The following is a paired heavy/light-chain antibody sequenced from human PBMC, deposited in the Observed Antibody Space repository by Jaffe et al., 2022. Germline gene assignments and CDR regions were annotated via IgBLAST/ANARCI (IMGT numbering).Light chain of an antibody. V-gene: IGKV4-1*01. J-gene: IGKJ4*01. CDR1: QSVLHSSDNKIC. CDR3: QQYCSVPVT. CDR2: WAS. Sequence: DIVMTQSPDSLAVSLGERATINCKSSQSVLHSSDNKICLAWYQQKPGQPPKVLIYWASTRESGVPDRFSGSGSGTDFTLTISSLQAEDVAVYYCQQYCSVPVTFGGGTKVEIK.
Heavy chain of an antibody. J-gene: IGHJ5*02. Sequence: EVQLVESGGDLVKPGGSLRLSCAASGFTFSNAWMTWVRQAPGKGLEWVGRIKSESDGGTTDYAAPVKGRFTISRDDSKNTLFLQMISLKTEDTAVYYCTTYGSGSSYSSWGQGTLVTVSS. CDR1: GFTFSNAW. D-gene: IGHD3-10*01. V-gene: IGHV3-15*01. CDR2: IKSESDGGTT. CDR3: TTYGSGSSYSS.